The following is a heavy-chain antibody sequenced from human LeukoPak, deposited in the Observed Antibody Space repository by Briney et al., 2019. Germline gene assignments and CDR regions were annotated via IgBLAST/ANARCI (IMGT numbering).Heavy chain of an antibody. CDR1: GYSISSGYY. D-gene: IGHD5-18*01. V-gene: IGHV4-38-2*01. Sequence: SETLSLTCAVSGYSISSGYYWGWIRQPPGKGLEWIGSIYHSGSTYYSPSLKSRVTISVDTSKNQFSLKLSSVTAADTAVYYCARGGHTAVDYWGQGTLVTVSS. J-gene: IGHJ4*02. CDR3: ARGGHTAVDY. CDR2: IYHSGST.